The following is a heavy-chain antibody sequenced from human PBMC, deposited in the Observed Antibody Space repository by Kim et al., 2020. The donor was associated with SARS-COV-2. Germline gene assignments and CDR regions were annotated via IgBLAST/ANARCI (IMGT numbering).Heavy chain of an antibody. Sequence: SETLSLTCAVSGGSISSSNWWSWVRQPPGKGLEWIGEIYHSGSTNYNPSLKSRVTISVDKSKNQFSLKLSSVTAADTAVYYCARTRGYSYPPSNWFDPWGQGTLVTVSS. CDR3: ARTRGYSYPPSNWFDP. CDR2: IYHSGST. J-gene: IGHJ5*02. V-gene: IGHV4-4*02. CDR1: GGSISSSNW. D-gene: IGHD5-18*01.